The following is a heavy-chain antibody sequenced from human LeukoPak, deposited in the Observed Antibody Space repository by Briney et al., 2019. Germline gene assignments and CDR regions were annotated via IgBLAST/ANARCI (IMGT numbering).Heavy chain of an antibody. CDR3: ARDGTGTIYYGMDV. Sequence: GGSLRLSCAASGFTFSSYEMNWVRQAPGKGLEWVSYISGSGSTIYYADSVKGRFTISRDNAKNSLYLQMNSLRAEDTAVYYCARDGTGTIYYGMDVWGQGTTVTVSS. CDR1: GFTFSSYE. J-gene: IGHJ6*02. CDR2: ISGSGSTI. D-gene: IGHD1-7*01. V-gene: IGHV3-48*03.